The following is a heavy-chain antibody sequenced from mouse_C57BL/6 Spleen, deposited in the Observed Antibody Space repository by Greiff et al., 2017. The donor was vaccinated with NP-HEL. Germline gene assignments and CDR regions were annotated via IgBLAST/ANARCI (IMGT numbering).Heavy chain of an antibody. CDR1: GYTFTSYW. J-gene: IGHJ1*03. Sequence: VQLQQSGAELVKPGASVKMSCKASGYTFTSYWITWVKQRPGQGLEWIGDIYPGSGSTNYNEKFKSKATLTVDTSSSTAYMQLSSLTSEDSAVYYCARPTVVADWYFDVWDTGTTVTVSS. D-gene: IGHD1-1*01. CDR3: ARPTVVADWYFDV. CDR2: IYPGSGST. V-gene: IGHV1-55*01.